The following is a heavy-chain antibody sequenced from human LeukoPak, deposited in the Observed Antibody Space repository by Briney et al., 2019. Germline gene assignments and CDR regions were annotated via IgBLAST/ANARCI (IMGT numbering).Heavy chain of an antibody. J-gene: IGHJ4*02. D-gene: IGHD1-26*01. CDR1: GFIFSSYA. V-gene: IGHV3-23*01. CDR2: ISASAAST. Sequence: GGSLRLSCAASGFIFSSYAMSWVRQAPGKGLEWVSAISASAASTYYADSVKGRFTISRDNSKNTLYLQMNSLRAEDTAVYYCAKNSGSFSWFDYWGQGTLVTVSS. CDR3: AKNSGSFSWFDY.